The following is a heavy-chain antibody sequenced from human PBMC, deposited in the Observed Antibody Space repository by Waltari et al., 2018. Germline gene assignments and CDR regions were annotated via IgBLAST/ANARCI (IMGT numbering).Heavy chain of an antibody. CDR1: GFNFDTHA. CDR3: AKDQQYYDSGSLDH. D-gene: IGHD3-9*01. V-gene: IGHV3-23*01. J-gene: IGHJ4*02. Sequence: EVQLLESGGGLVQPGGSLRLSCAASGFNFDTHAVSWVRQSPGKGVEVVASIDPVTTKEYEASVKGRYIVSSDSSQNMVYLHMNSLSAGDTAMYYWAKDQQYYDSGSLDHWGRGTLVTVSS. CDR2: IDPVTTK.